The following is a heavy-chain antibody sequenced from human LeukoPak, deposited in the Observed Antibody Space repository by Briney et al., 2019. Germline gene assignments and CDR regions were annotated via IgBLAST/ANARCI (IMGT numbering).Heavy chain of an antibody. Sequence: PGGSLRLSCAASRFTFSSYAMNWVRQAPGKGLEWVAAISGSGGSTFYADSVKGRFTISRDNSKNTLYLQMNSLRAEDTAVYYCAKDSRIAARPGRPYWGQGTLVTVSS. J-gene: IGHJ4*02. V-gene: IGHV3-23*01. CDR3: AKDSRIAARPGRPY. CDR2: ISGSGGST. CDR1: RFTFSSYA. D-gene: IGHD6-6*01.